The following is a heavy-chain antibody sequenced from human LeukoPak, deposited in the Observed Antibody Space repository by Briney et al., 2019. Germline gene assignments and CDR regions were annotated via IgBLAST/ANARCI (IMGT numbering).Heavy chain of an antibody. J-gene: IGHJ4*02. D-gene: IGHD3-22*01. CDR2: VIPILGIV. Sequence: ASVKVSCKASGYTFTSYDINWVRQAPGLGPEWMGRVIPILGIVKYAQKFKDRLTITAEKSMSTAYMELSSLRSEDTAVYYCARPRTYYYDDGTYQSESSLYYYDGLDYWGQGTLVTVSS. CDR1: GYTFTSYD. V-gene: IGHV1-69*04. CDR3: ARPRTYYYDDGTYQSESSLYYYDGLDY.